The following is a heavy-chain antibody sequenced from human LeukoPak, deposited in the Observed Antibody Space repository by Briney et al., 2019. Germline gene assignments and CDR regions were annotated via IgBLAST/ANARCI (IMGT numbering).Heavy chain of an antibody. D-gene: IGHD3-3*01. CDR2: INPNSGDT. J-gene: IGHJ3*02. CDR3: ARVRGPDYDFWSGYYSMDAFDI. V-gene: IGHV1-2*02. Sequence: ASVKVSCKTSGYTFTGYYMHWVRQAPGQGLEWMGWINPNSGDTNYAQKFQGRVTMTRDTSISTAYMELSRLRSDDTAVYYCARVRGPDYDFWSGYYSMDAFDIWGQGTMVTVSS. CDR1: GYTFTGYY.